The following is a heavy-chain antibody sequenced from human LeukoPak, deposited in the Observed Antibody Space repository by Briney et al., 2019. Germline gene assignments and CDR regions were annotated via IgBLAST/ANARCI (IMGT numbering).Heavy chain of an antibody. CDR1: GGTFSSYA. D-gene: IGHD3-3*01. Sequence: GASVKVSCKASGGTFSSYAISWVRQAPGQGLEWMGRIIPILGIANYAQKFQGRVTITADKSTSTAYMEPSSLRSEDTAVYYCARGRPPYYDFDYWGQGTLVTVSS. CDR2: IIPILGIA. J-gene: IGHJ4*02. V-gene: IGHV1-69*04. CDR3: ARGRPPYYDFDY.